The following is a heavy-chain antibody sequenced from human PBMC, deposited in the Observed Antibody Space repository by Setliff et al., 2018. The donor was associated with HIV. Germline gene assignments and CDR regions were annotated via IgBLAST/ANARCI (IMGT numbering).Heavy chain of an antibody. CDR3: ARHLGLPDATDYMDV. D-gene: IGHD2-2*01. CDR1: GYSFTSYW. Sequence: GESLKISCKGSGYSFTSYWIGWVRQMPGKGLEWMGIVYTGDSNTRYSPSFQGQVTISADQSVSTAYLQWSSLKAPDNAMYYCARHLGLPDATDYMDVWGKGTTVTVSS. CDR2: VYTGDSNT. V-gene: IGHV5-51*01. J-gene: IGHJ6*03.